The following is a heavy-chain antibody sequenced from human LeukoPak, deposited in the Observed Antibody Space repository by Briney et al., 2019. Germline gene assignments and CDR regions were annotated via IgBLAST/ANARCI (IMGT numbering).Heavy chain of an antibody. CDR1: GFAVSNTY. J-gene: IGHJ4*02. CDR2: IYSRGTT. V-gene: IGHV3-53*01. CDR3: AREPWFGATKLIDY. Sequence: PGGSLRLSCAASGFAVSNTYMTWVRQAPGKGLEWISTIYSRGTTYYADSVKGRFTISRDTSTSTVYLQMIRLRTEDTALYYCAREPWFGATKLIDYWGQGTLVTVSS. D-gene: IGHD3-10*01.